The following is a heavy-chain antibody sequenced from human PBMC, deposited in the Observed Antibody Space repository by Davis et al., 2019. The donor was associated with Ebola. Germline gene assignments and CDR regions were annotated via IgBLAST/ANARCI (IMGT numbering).Heavy chain of an antibody. CDR1: GFTFSTYS. J-gene: IGHJ4*02. Sequence: GESLKISCAASGFTFSTYSMSWVRQAPGKGLEWVSSISSDSDYIYYADSAKGRFTISRDNAKNSLYLQMNSLRAEDTAVYYCARDFNRDYYDTSAYFDYWGQGTLVTVSS. V-gene: IGHV3-21*01. CDR3: ARDFNRDYYDTSAYFDY. CDR2: ISSDSDYI. D-gene: IGHD3-22*01.